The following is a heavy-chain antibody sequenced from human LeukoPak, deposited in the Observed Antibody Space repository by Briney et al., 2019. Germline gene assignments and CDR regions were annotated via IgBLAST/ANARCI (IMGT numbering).Heavy chain of an antibody. CDR3: ARDRDYDFWSGYYYYMDV. Sequence: SETLSLTCTVSGYSLSSGYYWGWIRQPPGKGLEWIGSIYHSGSTYYNPSLKSRVTISVDTSKNQFSLKLSSVTAADTAVYYCARDRDYDFWSGYYYYMDVWGKGTTVTVSS. J-gene: IGHJ6*03. D-gene: IGHD3-3*01. CDR2: IYHSGST. V-gene: IGHV4-38-2*02. CDR1: GYSLSSGYY.